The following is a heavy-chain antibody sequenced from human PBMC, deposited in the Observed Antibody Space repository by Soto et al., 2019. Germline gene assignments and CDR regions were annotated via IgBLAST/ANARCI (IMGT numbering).Heavy chain of an antibody. J-gene: IGHJ3*01. Sequence: QVQLVQSGAEVKKPGASVKVSCKASGYTFTSSGMSWVRQAPGQGLEWMGWISAHTGSSEYAQRFQGRVTMTTDRSTSTAYMELRSLGSDDTAGYYCARAFFYQGSDSRGYSFDAFDFWGPGTLVTVSS. CDR1: GYTFTSSG. CDR3: ARAFFYQGSDSRGYSFDAFDF. CDR2: ISAHTGSS. V-gene: IGHV1-18*01. D-gene: IGHD3-22*01.